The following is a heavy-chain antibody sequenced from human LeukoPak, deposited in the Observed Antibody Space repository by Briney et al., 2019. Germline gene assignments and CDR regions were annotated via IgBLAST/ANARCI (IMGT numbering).Heavy chain of an antibody. D-gene: IGHD2-15*01. J-gene: IGHJ4*02. Sequence: ASVKVSCKASGYTFTGYYMHWARQAPGQGLEWMGIINPSGGSTSYAQKFQGRVTVIRDTSTSTVYMELSSLRSEDTAVYYCARGGGYCIGGSCYYFDCWGQGTLVTVSS. V-gene: IGHV1-46*01. CDR3: ARGGGYCIGGSCYYFDC. CDR1: GYTFTGYY. CDR2: INPSGGST.